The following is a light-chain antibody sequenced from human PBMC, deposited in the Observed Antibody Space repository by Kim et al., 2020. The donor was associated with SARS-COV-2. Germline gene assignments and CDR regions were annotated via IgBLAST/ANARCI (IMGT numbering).Light chain of an antibody. CDR1: SIDVGGYNY. CDR3: TSYTTSSTYV. Sequence: QSFTISCTGTSIDVGGYNYVSWYQHHPGKAPKLMLYDVSKRPSGVSNRFSGSKSGNTASLTISGLQAEDEADYYCTSYTTSSTYVFGTGTKVTVL. J-gene: IGLJ1*01. V-gene: IGLV2-14*03. CDR2: DVS.